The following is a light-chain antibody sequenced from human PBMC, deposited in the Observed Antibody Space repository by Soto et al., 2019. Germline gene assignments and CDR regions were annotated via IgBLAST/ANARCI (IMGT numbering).Light chain of an antibody. Sequence: EIVMTQSPATLSVSPGGRATLSCRASQSVSTYLAWYQQKPGQAPRLLIYDASNRATGIPARFSGSGSGTDFTLTFSSLEPEDFAVYYCQQRSNWPWTFGQGTKVDIK. CDR2: DAS. CDR3: QQRSNWPWT. CDR1: QSVSTY. V-gene: IGKV3-11*01. J-gene: IGKJ1*01.